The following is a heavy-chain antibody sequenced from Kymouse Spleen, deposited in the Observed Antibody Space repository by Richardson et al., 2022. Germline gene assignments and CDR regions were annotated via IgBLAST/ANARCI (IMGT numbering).Heavy chain of an antibody. CDR3: ASTAMAFFDY. D-gene: IGHD5-18,IGHD5-18*01. Sequence: QVQLQQWGAGLLKPSETLSLTCAVYGGSFSGYYWSWIRQPPGKGLEWIGEINHSGSTNYNPSLKSRVTISVDTSKNQFSLKLSSVTAADTAVYYCASTAMAFFDYWGQGTLVTVSS. CDR2: INHSGST. CDR1: GGSFSGYY. J-gene: IGHJ4*02. V-gene: IGHV4-34*01.